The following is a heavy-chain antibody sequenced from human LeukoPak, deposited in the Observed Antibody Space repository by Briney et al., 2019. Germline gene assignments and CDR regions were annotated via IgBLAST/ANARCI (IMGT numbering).Heavy chain of an antibody. CDR2: ISGNGGGT. V-gene: IGHV3-64D*06. CDR3: ARDFPTIFGVVSYYFDY. D-gene: IGHD3-3*01. Sequence: GGSLRLSCSGSGLTFSNYVLFWVRQAPGKGLEFVSTISGNGGGTYYADSVKGRFTISRDNSKNTLYLQMSSLRSEDTAVYYCARDFPTIFGVVSYYFDYWGQGTLVTVSS. CDR1: GLTFSNYV. J-gene: IGHJ4*02.